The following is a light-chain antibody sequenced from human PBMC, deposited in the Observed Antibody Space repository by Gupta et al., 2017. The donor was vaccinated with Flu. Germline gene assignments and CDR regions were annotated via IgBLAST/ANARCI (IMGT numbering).Light chain of an antibody. CDR3: QQSDSNPTLT. CDR2: AAS. Sequence: DIQMTQSPFSLSASVGDRVTITCRASQSISNYLNWYQQKPGKAPKLLIYAASSWQSGVPSRFSGSGSGKDLTLTISSRQQEDFATYYCQQSDSNPTLTFGGGTKVEIK. J-gene: IGKJ4*01. CDR1: QSISNY. V-gene: IGKV1-39*01.